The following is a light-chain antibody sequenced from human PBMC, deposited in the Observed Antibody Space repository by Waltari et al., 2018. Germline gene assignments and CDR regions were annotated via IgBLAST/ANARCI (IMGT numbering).Light chain of an antibody. V-gene: IGKV1-5*03. J-gene: IGKJ1*01. CDR1: QSISTW. Sequence: DIQMTQSPSTLSASVGDRVTITCRASQSISTWLAWYQQKPGKAPKLLIYQAASLDSGVPSRFSGSGSETEFTLTVSSLQPDDVETYYCEQYDSSRTFGQGTKVEIK. CDR3: EQYDSSRT. CDR2: QAA.